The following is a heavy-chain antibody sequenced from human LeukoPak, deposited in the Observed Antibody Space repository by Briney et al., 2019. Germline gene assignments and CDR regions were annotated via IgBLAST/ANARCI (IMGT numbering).Heavy chain of an antibody. Sequence: GSLRLSCTVSGFTVSNNYMSWVRQPPGKGLEWIGEVNLQDSTNYNPSLMGRVAISVDMSENHISLQLTSVTAADTAVYYCAREGGPYRPLDYSGQGTLVTVSS. CDR1: GFTVSNNY. CDR2: VNLQDST. J-gene: IGHJ4*02. CDR3: AREGGPYRPLDY. V-gene: IGHV4-4*02.